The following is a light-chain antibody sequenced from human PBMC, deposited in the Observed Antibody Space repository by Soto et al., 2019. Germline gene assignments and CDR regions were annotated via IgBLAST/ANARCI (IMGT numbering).Light chain of an antibody. Sequence: VMTQSPATLSVSPGERATLSCRASQSVSSKLAWYQQKAGQAPSLLIYDTSTRATGIPARCSGSGSGTEFTLTISSLQSEDFAVYYCQQYSNWPPITFGQGTRLEIK. CDR1: QSVSSK. CDR2: DTS. J-gene: IGKJ5*01. V-gene: IGKV3-15*01. CDR3: QQYSNWPPIT.